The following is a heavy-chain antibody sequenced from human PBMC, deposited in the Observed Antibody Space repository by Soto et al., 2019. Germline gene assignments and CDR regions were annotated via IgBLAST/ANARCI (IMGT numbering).Heavy chain of an antibody. D-gene: IGHD1-20*01. Sequence: RGSLKLSCAASGFTFSSYSMHWVRQAPGKGLVWVSRINSDGSSTSYADSVKGRFTISRDNAKNTLYLQMNSLRAEDTAVYYCASVGRIPGAFDYCGQGT. J-gene: IGHJ4*02. CDR1: GFTFSSYS. CDR3: ASVGRIPGAFDY. CDR2: INSDGSST. V-gene: IGHV3-74*01.